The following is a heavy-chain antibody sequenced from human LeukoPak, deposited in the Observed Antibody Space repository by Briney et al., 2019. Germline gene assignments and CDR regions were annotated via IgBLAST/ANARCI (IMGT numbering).Heavy chain of an antibody. CDR1: GFTFSSYW. CDR2: IKQDGSEK. Sequence: GGSLRLSCAASGFTFSSYWMSWVRQAPGKGLEWVANIKQDGSEKYYVDSVKGRFTISRDNAKNSLYLQMNSLRAEDTAVYYCARAKQYYDLWSGYYYFDYWGQGTLVTVSS. J-gene: IGHJ4*02. V-gene: IGHV3-7*01. CDR3: ARAKQYYDLWSGYYYFDY. D-gene: IGHD3-3*01.